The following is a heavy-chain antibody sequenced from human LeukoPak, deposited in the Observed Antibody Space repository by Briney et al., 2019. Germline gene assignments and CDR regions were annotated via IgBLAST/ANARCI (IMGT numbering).Heavy chain of an antibody. J-gene: IGHJ6*02. CDR2: MNPNCGNT. CDR1: GGTFSSYA. Sequence: ASVKVSCKASGGTFSSYAISWVRQATGQGLEWMGWMNPNCGNTGYAQKFQGRVTMTRNTSISTAYMELSSLRSEDTAVYYCAGLLYYYGMDVWGQGTTVTVSS. V-gene: IGHV1-8*02. CDR3: AGLLYYYGMDV.